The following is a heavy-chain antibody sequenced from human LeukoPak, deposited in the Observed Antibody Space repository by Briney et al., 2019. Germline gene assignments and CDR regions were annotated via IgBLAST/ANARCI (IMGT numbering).Heavy chain of an antibody. CDR1: GGSLSSSSYY. V-gene: IGHV4-39*01. CDR3: ARHDLSSSSGDFDY. CDR2: IYYSGST. Sequence: SETLSLTCTVSGGSLSSSSYYWGWTRHPPGKGLEWIGSIYYSGSTYYNPSGKSRVTISVVTSKNQFSMKLSYVTAEDTAVYYCARHDLSSSSGDFDYWGQGTLVTVSS. J-gene: IGHJ4*02. D-gene: IGHD6-6*01.